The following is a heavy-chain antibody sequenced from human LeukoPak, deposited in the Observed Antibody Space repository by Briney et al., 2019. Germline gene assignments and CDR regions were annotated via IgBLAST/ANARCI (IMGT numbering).Heavy chain of an antibody. Sequence: GASVKVSCKASGYTFTSYDINWVRQATGQGLEWMGWMNPNSGNTGYAQKFQGRGTMTRDTSISTAYMELSSLRSEDTAVYYCAWWGAVAGVRGDYWGQGALVTVPS. CDR1: GYTFTSYD. CDR2: MNPNSGNT. J-gene: IGHJ4*02. V-gene: IGHV1-8*01. D-gene: IGHD6-19*01. CDR3: AWWGAVAGVRGDY.